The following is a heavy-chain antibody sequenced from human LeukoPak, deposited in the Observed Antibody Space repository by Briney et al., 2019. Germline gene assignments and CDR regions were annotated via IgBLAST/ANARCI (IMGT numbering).Heavy chain of an antibody. CDR3: ARQTTARPNSWYFDL. V-gene: IGHV4-39*01. D-gene: IGHD4-17*01. J-gene: IGHJ2*01. Sequence: SETLSLTCTVSGGSISSSSCYWGWIRQPPGKGLEWIGSIYYSGTTYYNPSLKSRVTISVDTSKNQFSLKLSSVTAADTAVYYCARQTTARPNSWYFDLWGRGTLVTVSS. CDR1: GGSISSSSCY. CDR2: IYYSGTT.